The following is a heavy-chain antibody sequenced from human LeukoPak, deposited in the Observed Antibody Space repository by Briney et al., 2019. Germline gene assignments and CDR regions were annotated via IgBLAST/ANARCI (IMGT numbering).Heavy chain of an antibody. CDR2: MNPNSGNT. J-gene: IGHJ6*03. CDR1: GCTFTSYD. CDR3: ARSLLAGTSPLYYDYYMDL. Sequence: SVKVSCKASGCTFTSYDINWVRQATGQGLEWMGWMNPNSGNTGYAQKFQGRVTMTRNTSISTAYMELSSLRSEDTAVYYCARSLLAGTSPLYYDYYMDLLREGTTVTVCS. V-gene: IGHV1-8*01. D-gene: IGHD6-19*01.